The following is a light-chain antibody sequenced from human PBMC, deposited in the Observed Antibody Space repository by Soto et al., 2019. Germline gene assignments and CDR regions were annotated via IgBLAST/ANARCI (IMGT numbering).Light chain of an antibody. J-gene: IGKJ2*01. CDR2: GAS. CDR1: QTVSSSY. V-gene: IGKV3-20*01. CDR3: QQYGSSPTT. Sequence: EIVLAQSPGTLSLSPGERATLSCRASQTVSSSYLARYQQRPGQAPRLLIYGASSRATGIPERFSGGGSGIDFTLTISRLEREDFAVYYCQQYGSSPTTFGQGTKLEIK.